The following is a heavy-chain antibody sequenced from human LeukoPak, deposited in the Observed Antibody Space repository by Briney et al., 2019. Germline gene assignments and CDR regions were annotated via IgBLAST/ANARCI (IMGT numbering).Heavy chain of an antibody. CDR1: GFTFSSYW. CDR3: ARGLTVVTRGIGI. CDR2: IKQDGSEK. J-gene: IGHJ3*02. V-gene: IGHV3-7*01. Sequence: PGGSLRLSCAASGFTFSSYWMSWVRQAPGKGLEWVANIKQDGSEKYYVDSVKGRFTISRDNAKNSLYLQMNSLRAEDTAVYYCARGLTVVTRGIGIWGQGTMVTVSS. D-gene: IGHD4-23*01.